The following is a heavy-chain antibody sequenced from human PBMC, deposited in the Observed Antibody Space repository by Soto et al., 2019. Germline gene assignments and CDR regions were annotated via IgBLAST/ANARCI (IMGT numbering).Heavy chain of an antibody. J-gene: IGHJ4*02. CDR1: VFSFGSYA. CDR3: ARWSYLDY. D-gene: IGHD3-3*01. Sequence: GGSLRLSCSASVFSFGSYALSWFRQAPGKGLEWASAISGSDGKTFYADSVKGRFSISRDTSQNTLYLQMNSLRADDTAIYYCARWSYLDYWGQGTRVTVSS. V-gene: IGHV3-23*01. CDR2: ISGSDGKT.